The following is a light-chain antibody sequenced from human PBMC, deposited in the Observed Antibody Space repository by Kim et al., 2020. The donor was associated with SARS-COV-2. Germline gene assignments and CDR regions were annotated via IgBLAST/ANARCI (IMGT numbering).Light chain of an antibody. CDR3: QQYLNYWR. CDR2: DAS. J-gene: IGKJ1*01. CDR1: PLLFNY. Sequence: GDRCTIPFPPPPLLFNYLAWSQQKPGKAAKVLIYDASSWERGEPSRVTGIGTGTEFTLNIKSLQSDGCATYYCQQYLNYWRFGQGNKV. V-gene: IGKV1-5*01.